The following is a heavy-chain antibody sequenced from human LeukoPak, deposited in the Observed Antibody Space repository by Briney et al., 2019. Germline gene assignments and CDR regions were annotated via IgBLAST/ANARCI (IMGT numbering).Heavy chain of an antibody. CDR2: IYPADSDT. CDR3: ARHLTENWFDP. V-gene: IGHV5-51*01. Sequence: GESLKISCKGSGYSFTSYWIGWVRQMPGKGLEWMGIIYPADSDTRYSPSFQGQVAISADKSISTAYLQWSRLEASDTAMYYCARHLTENWFDPWGQGTLVTVSS. J-gene: IGHJ5*02. CDR1: GYSFTSYW.